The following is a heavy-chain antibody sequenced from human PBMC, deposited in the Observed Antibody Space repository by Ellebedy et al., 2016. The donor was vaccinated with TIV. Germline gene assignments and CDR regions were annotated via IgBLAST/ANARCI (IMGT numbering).Heavy chain of an antibody. V-gene: IGHV3-11*03. Sequence: GGSLRLXXKASGFTFSDSYMSWIRQTPGRGLEWLSLISSSSGYTKSADSVKGRFTISRDNAKNLLYLQMDSLSADDTAVYYCARNYGGNSGIEHWGQGTRVTVSS. J-gene: IGHJ4*02. CDR3: ARNYGGNSGIEH. CDR2: ISSSSGYT. CDR1: GFTFSDSY. D-gene: IGHD4-23*01.